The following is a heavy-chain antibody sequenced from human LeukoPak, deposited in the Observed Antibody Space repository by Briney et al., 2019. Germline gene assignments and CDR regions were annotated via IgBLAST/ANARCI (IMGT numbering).Heavy chain of an antibody. CDR3: AKVDLLAVAGNCLHY. CDR1: GFTFSSYA. Sequence: GESLRLSCAASGFTFSSYAMSWVRQAPGKGLEWVSAISGSGGSTYYADSVKGRFTISRDNSKNTLYLQMNSLRAEDTAVYYCAKVDLLAVAGNCLHYWGQGTLVTVSS. J-gene: IGHJ4*02. V-gene: IGHV3-23*01. D-gene: IGHD6-19*01. CDR2: ISGSGGST.